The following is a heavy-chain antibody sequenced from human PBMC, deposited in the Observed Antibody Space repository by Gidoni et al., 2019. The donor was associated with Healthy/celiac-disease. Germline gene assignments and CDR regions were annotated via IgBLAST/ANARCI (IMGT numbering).Heavy chain of an antibody. V-gene: IGHV1-3*01. CDR2: INAGNGNT. J-gene: IGHJ2*01. Sequence: QVQLVQSGAEVKKPGASVKVSCTASGYTFTSYAMHWVRQAPGQRLEWMGWINAGNGNTKYSQKFQGRVTITRDTSASTAYMELSSLRSEDTAVYYCARGAAEGYFDLWGRGTLVTVSS. CDR3: ARGAAEGYFDL. CDR1: GYTFTSYA.